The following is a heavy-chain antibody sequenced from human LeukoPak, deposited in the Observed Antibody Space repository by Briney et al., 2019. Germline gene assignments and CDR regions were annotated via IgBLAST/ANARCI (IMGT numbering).Heavy chain of an antibody. CDR2: IYYSGST. V-gene: IGHV4-59*01. J-gene: IGHJ5*02. CDR1: GGSISSYY. CDR3: VRDRSRWFDP. D-gene: IGHD2-2*01. Sequence: SETLSITCTVSGGSISSYYWSWIRQPPGKGLEWIGYIYYSGSTNYNPSLKSRVTISVDTSKNQFSLKLSSVTAADTAVYYCVRDRSRWFDPWGQGTLVTVSS.